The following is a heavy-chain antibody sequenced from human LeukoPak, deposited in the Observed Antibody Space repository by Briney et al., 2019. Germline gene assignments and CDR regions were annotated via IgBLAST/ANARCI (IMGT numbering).Heavy chain of an antibody. D-gene: IGHD4-17*01. V-gene: IGHV3-23*01. CDR1: GFTFSSYA. CDR2: ISRSGGST. CDR3: ARIGSPYGEYFMDV. J-gene: IGHJ6*03. Sequence: GSLRLSCAASGFTFSSYAMSWVRQAPGKGLEWVSTISRSGGSTYYADSVKGRFTISRDNDKNSLYLQMNSLRVEDTAVYYCARIGSPYGEYFMDVWGKGTTVTVSS.